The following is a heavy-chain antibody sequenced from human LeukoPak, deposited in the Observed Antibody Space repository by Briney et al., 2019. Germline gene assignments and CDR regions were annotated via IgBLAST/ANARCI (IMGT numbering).Heavy chain of an antibody. CDR3: ARTSTVTRPYYFDY. Sequence: SQTLSLTWTVSGGSISSGGYYWSWIRQHPGKGLEWIGYIYYSGSTYYNPFLKSRVTISVDTSKNQFSLKLSSVTAADTAVYYCARTSTVTRPYYFDYWGQGTLVTVSS. J-gene: IGHJ4*02. CDR1: GGSISSGGYY. D-gene: IGHD4-17*01. V-gene: IGHV4-31*02. CDR2: IYYSGST.